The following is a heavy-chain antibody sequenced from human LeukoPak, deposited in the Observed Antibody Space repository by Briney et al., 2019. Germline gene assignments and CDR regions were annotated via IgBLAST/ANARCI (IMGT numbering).Heavy chain of an antibody. Sequence: GGSLRLSCAASGFTFNNAWMSWVRQAPGKGLEWVGRIKNKADGGTTDYAAPVKGRFTIPRDDSENTLYLQMNSLKTEDTAVYYCTTGDIHSGYAKFDYWGQGTLVTVSS. D-gene: IGHD5-12*01. CDR3: TTGDIHSGYAKFDY. J-gene: IGHJ4*02. CDR1: GFTFNNAW. V-gene: IGHV3-15*01. CDR2: IKNKADGGTT.